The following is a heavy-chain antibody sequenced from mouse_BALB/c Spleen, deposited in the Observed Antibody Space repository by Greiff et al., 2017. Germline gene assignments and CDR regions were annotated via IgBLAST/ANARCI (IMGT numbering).Heavy chain of an antibody. V-gene: IGHV14-3*02. Sequence: EVKLQESGAELVKPGASVKLSCTASGFNITDTYMHWVKQRPEQGLEWIGRIDPANGNTKYDPKFQGKATITADTSSNTAYLQLSSLTSEDTAVYYCARHGDTGAMDYWGQGTSVTVSS. J-gene: IGHJ4*01. D-gene: IGHD2-13*01. CDR1: GFNITDTY. CDR2: IDPANGNT. CDR3: ARHGDTGAMDY.